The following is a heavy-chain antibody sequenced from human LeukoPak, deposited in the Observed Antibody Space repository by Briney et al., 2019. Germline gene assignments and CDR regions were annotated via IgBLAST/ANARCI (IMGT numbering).Heavy chain of an antibody. V-gene: IGHV4-34*01. Sequence: SETLSLTCAVSGGSFSGYYWSWIRQPPGKGLEWIGEIYHSGSTNYNPSLKSRVTISVDTSKNQFSLKLSSVTAADTAVYYCARGGYCSGGSGYSEKYYFDYWGQGTLVTVSS. CDR3: ARGGYCSGGSGYSEKYYFDY. CDR1: GGSFSGYY. D-gene: IGHD2-15*01. CDR2: IYHSGST. J-gene: IGHJ4*02.